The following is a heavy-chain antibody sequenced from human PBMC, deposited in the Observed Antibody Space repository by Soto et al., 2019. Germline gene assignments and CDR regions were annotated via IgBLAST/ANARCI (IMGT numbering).Heavy chain of an antibody. CDR2: IYYSGST. D-gene: IGHD3-16*01. V-gene: IGHV4-39*01. CDR3: ARQWGFYFDY. CDR1: GGSISSSSYY. J-gene: IGHJ4*02. Sequence: PSETLSLTCTVSGGSISSSSYYWGWIRQPPGKGLEWIGSIYYSGSTYYNPSLKSRVTISVDTSKNQFSLKLSSVTAADTAVYYCARQWGFYFDYWGQGTLVTVSS.